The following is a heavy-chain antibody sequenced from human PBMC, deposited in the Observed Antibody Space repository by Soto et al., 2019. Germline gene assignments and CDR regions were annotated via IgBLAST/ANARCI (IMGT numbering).Heavy chain of an antibody. V-gene: IGHV3-66*01. Sequence: PGGSLRLSCAASGFTVSSNYMSWVRQAPGKGLEWVSVIYSGGSTYYADSVKGRFTISRDNSKNTLYLQMNSLRGEDTAVYYCARYNWNVGFDHWGQGTLVTVSS. D-gene: IGHD1-1*01. CDR2: IYSGGST. J-gene: IGHJ5*02. CDR1: GFTVSSNY. CDR3: ARYNWNVGFDH.